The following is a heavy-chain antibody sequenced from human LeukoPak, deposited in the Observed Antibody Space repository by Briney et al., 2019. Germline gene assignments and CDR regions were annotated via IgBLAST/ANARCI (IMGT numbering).Heavy chain of an antibody. CDR2: VDPEDGET. V-gene: IGHV1-69-2*01. J-gene: IGHJ5*02. CDR3: ATNGGGVCSSTSCFLDP. CDR1: GYTFTDYY. D-gene: IGHD2-2*01. Sequence: ASVKISCKVSGYTFTDYYMHWLQQAPGKGLEWMGLVDPEDGETIYAEKFQGRVTITADTSTDTAYMELSSLRSEDTAVYYCATNGGGVCSSTSCFLDPWGQGTLVTVSS.